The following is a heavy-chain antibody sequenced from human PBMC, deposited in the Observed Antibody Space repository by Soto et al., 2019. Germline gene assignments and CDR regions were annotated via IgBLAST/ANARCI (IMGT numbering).Heavy chain of an antibody. Sequence: ASVKVSCKASGYTFTGYFMHWVRQAPGQGLEWMGWINPNTGDINYSEKFLGRVTMTRDTTIRTAYMELGSLRSDGPAVYYCAKIATIVHFDFWGQGTQVTVSS. V-gene: IGHV1-2*02. D-gene: IGHD2-8*01. CDR3: AKIATIVHFDF. CDR2: INPNTGDI. CDR1: GYTFTGYF. J-gene: IGHJ1*01.